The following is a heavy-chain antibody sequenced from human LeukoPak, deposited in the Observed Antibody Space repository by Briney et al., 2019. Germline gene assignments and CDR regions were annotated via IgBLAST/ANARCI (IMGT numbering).Heavy chain of an antibody. Sequence: WVRQPPGKGLEWIGSIYYSGSTYYNPSLKSRVTISVDTSKNQFSLKLSSVTAADTAVYYCARGRYFDWSVDYWGQGTLVTVSS. J-gene: IGHJ4*02. D-gene: IGHD3-9*01. CDR2: IYYSGST. V-gene: IGHV4-39*07. CDR3: ARGRYFDWSVDY.